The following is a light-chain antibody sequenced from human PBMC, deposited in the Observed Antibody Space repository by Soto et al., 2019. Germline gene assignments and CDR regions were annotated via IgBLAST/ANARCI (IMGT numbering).Light chain of an antibody. CDR1: QSVSSY. Sequence: EIVWTQSPATLSLSPGERATLSGRASQSVSSYLAWYQQKPAQAPRLLIYDAIIRAADVPARFSGSWSGTDFTLTISSLEPEDFAVYYCQQHGSSTTYTFGQGTRLEIK. CDR3: QQHGSSTTYT. CDR2: DAI. J-gene: IGKJ5*01. V-gene: IGKV3-11*01.